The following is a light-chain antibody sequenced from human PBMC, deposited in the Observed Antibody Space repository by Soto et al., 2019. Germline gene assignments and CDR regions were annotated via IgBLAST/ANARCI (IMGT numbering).Light chain of an antibody. Sequence: DIQMTQSPSTLSASVGDRVTITCRASQSIDSWLAWYQQKPGKAPKLLIYKASTLISGVPSRFSGSGSGTEFTLSINSLQPDDFATYYCQQYNTDSRIFGQGTRVEVK. CDR2: KAS. CDR1: QSIDSW. CDR3: QQYNTDSRI. J-gene: IGKJ1*01. V-gene: IGKV1-5*03.